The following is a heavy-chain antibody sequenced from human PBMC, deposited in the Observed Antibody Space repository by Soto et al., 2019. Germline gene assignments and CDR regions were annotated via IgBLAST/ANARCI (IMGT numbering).Heavy chain of an antibody. V-gene: IGHV3-48*02. D-gene: IGHD4-17*01. CDR2: ISSSSSTI. CDR1: GFTFSSYS. J-gene: IGHJ4*02. CDR3: ARDHPPPDDYGDYEHHEPVDN. Sequence: PGGSLRLSCAASGFTFSSYSMNWVRQAPGKGLEWVSYISSSSSTIYYADSVKGRFTISRDNAKNSLYLQMNSLRDEDTAVYYCARDHPPPDDYGDYEHHEPVDNWGQGTLVTVSS.